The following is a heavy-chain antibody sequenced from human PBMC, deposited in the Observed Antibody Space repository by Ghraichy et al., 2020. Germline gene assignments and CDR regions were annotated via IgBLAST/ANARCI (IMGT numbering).Heavy chain of an antibody. CDR1: GFTFSSYW. D-gene: IGHD5-24*01. CDR2: IKQDGSEK. CDR3: ARDGDGYNPGVCDY. J-gene: IGHJ4*02. V-gene: IGHV3-7*01. Sequence: GGSLRLSCAASGFTFSSYWMSWVRQAPGKGLEWVANIKQDGSEKYYVDSVKGRFTISRDNAKNSLYLQMNSLRAEDTAVYYCARDGDGYNPGVCDYWGQGTLVTVSS.